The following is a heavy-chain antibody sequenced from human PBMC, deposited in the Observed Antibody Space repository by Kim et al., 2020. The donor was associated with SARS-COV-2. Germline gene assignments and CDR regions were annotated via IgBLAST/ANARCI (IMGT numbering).Heavy chain of an antibody. CDR2: IKQDGSEK. D-gene: IGHD1-1*01. CDR3: ARDQGRTTPIVYYYYGMDV. J-gene: IGHJ6*02. Sequence: GGSLRLSCAASGFTFSSYWMSWVRQAPGKGLEWVANIKQDGSEKYYVDSVKGRFTISRDNAKNSLYLQMNSLRAEDTAVYYCARDQGRTTPIVYYYYGMDVWGQGTTVTVSS. CDR1: GFTFSSYW. V-gene: IGHV3-7*01.